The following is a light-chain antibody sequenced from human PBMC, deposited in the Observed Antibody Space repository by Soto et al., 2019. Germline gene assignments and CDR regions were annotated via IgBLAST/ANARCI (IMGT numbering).Light chain of an antibody. V-gene: IGKV1-9*01. CDR1: QGRNSY. CDR2: AAS. CDR3: QQLNSYPRT. Sequence: DIQLTQSPSVLSASVGDRVTITCRASQGRNSYLAWYQQKPVKVPKLLIYAASTLHSGVPSRFIGSGSWTEFTLTISRLQPEDFATYYCQQLNSYPRTFGQGTKVEIK. J-gene: IGKJ1*01.